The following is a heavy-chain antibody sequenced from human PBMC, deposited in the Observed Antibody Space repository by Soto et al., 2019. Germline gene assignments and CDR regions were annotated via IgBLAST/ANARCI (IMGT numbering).Heavy chain of an antibody. CDR3: AKFSGYSYGFLDY. D-gene: IGHD5-18*01. CDR2: ISGSGGST. J-gene: IGHJ4*02. CDR1: GFTFSSYA. V-gene: IGHV3-23*01. Sequence: PGGSLRLSCAASGFTFSSYAMSWVRQAPGRGLEWVSAISGSGGSTYYADSVKGRFTISRDNSKNTLYLQMNSLRAEDTAVYYCAKFSGYSYGFLDYWGQGTLVTVSS.